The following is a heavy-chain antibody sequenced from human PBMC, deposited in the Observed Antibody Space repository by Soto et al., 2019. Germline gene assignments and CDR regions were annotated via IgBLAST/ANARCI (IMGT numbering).Heavy chain of an antibody. J-gene: IGHJ4*02. CDR3: TRGDGYYDSSGYYYPFDY. Sequence: QVQLQESGPGLVKSSQTLSLTCTVSGGSISSGDYYWSWIRQPPGKGLEWIGYIYYSGSTYYNPSLKSRVTISVDTSKNQFSLKLSSVTAADTAVYYCTRGDGYYDSSGYYYPFDYWGQGTLVTVSS. CDR1: GGSISSGDYY. CDR2: IYYSGST. V-gene: IGHV4-30-4*01. D-gene: IGHD3-22*01.